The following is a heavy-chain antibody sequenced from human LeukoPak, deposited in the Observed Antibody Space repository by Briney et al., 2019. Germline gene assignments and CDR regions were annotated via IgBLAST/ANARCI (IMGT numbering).Heavy chain of an antibody. CDR2: IYTSGST. CDR1: GGSISSYY. Sequence: SETLSLTCTVSGGSISSYYWSWIRQPPGKRLEWIGYIYTSGSTNYNPSLKSRVTISVDTSKNQFSLKLSAVTAADTAVYYCARQSTPYSPFDYWGQGTLVTVSS. CDR3: ARQSTPYSPFDY. J-gene: IGHJ4*02. D-gene: IGHD2-15*01. V-gene: IGHV4-4*09.